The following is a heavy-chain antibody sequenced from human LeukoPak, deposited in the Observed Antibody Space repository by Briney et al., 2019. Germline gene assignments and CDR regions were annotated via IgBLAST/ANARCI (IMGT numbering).Heavy chain of an antibody. V-gene: IGHV3-11*01. CDR1: GFIFTDYY. D-gene: IGHD3-10*01. Sequence: GGSLRLSCSASGFIFTDYYISWIRQAPGKGLEWVSYISPSGTVIYNGDSVKGRFTISRDNAKKSLYLQMNSLRAEDTAVYYCARDYNCWGQGNLVTVSS. CDR2: ISPSGTVI. J-gene: IGHJ4*02. CDR3: ARDYNC.